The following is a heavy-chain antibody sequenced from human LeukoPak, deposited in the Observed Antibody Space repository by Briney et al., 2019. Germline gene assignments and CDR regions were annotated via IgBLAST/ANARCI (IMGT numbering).Heavy chain of an antibody. CDR3: ARYDFSYMDV. V-gene: IGHV4-59*01. D-gene: IGHD3-3*01. CDR2: IYYSGNT. CDR1: GGSISSYY. J-gene: IGHJ6*03. Sequence: LETLSLTCTVSGGSISSYYWSWIRQPPGKGLEWIGHIYYSGNTNYNPSLRSRVTISVDMSKNQFSLKLSSVTAADTAVYYCARYDFSYMDVWGNGTTVTVSS.